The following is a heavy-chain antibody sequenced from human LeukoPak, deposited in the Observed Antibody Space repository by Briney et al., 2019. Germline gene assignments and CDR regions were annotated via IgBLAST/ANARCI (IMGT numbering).Heavy chain of an antibody. Sequence: SETLSLTCTVSGGSISNYYWSWIRQPPGRGLEWIGYVYSSGSTNYNPSLKSRVTISVDTSKNQLSLKLSSVTAADTAVYYCARGPSRYYFDYWGQGTLVTVSS. J-gene: IGHJ4*02. CDR1: GGSISNYY. CDR2: VYSSGST. CDR3: ARGPSRYYFDY. V-gene: IGHV4-59*01.